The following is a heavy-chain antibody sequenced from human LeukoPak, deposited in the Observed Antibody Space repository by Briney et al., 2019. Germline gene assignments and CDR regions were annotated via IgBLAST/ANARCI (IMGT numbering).Heavy chain of an antibody. CDR3: ARGPRGYDSSGGP. D-gene: IGHD3-22*01. V-gene: IGHV3-7*01. Sequence: GGSLRLSCTASGFTFSSYWMSWVRQTPGKGLEWLANIKQEGTETYYVDSVKGRFTISRDNAKSSLYLQMNSLRAEDTAVYYCARGPRGYDSSGGPWGQGTLVTVSS. CDR1: GFTFSSYW. J-gene: IGHJ5*02. CDR2: IKQEGTET.